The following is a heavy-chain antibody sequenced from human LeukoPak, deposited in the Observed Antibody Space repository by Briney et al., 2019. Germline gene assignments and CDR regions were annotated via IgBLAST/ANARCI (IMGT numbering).Heavy chain of an antibody. Sequence: GGSLRLSCAASGFTFSSYSMNWVRQAPGKGLGWVSSISSSSYIYYADSVKGRFTISRDNAKNSLYLQMNSLRAEDTAVYYCARDRRDSSGWSYFDYWGQGTLVTVSS. D-gene: IGHD6-19*01. CDR1: GFTFSSYS. J-gene: IGHJ4*02. CDR2: ISSSSYI. CDR3: ARDRRDSSGWSYFDY. V-gene: IGHV3-21*01.